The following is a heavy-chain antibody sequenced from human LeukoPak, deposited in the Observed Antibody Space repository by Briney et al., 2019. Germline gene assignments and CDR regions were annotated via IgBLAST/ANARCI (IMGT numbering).Heavy chain of an antibody. J-gene: IGHJ4*02. CDR3: PRQSYASGWNPFDY. V-gene: IGHV3-23*01. Sequence: GGSLRLFCASCGFTFSNYAMSWVRQAPGKGLEWVSTISGGGITTYYADSAKGRFTISRDNSKNTMFLQMNSLRADDTAVYYCPRQSYASGWNPFDYWGQGILVTVSS. CDR1: GFTFSNYA. CDR2: ISGGGITT. D-gene: IGHD6-19*01.